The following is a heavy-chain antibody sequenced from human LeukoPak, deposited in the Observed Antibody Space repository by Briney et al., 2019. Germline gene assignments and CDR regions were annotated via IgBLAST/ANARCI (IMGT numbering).Heavy chain of an antibody. V-gene: IGHV1-69*01. D-gene: IGHD2-15*01. CDR1: GGTFSSYA. CDR2: IIPIIGTA. Sequence: SVKVSCKASGGTFSSYAISWVRQAPGQGLEWMGGIIPIIGTANYAQKFQGRVTITADESTSTAYMELSSLRSEDTAVYYCARVGYCSGGSCSDFDYWGQGTLVTVSS. CDR3: ARVGYCSGGSCSDFDY. J-gene: IGHJ4*02.